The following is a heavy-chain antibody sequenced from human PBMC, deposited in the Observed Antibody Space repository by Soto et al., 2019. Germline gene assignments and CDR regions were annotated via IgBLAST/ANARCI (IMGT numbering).Heavy chain of an antibody. CDR3: ARELTEYGHYRQWYFDL. CDR2: ISAYNGNT. CDR1: GYTFTSYG. J-gene: IGHJ2*01. Sequence: QVQLVQSGAEVKKPGASVKVSCKASGYTFTSYGISWVRQAPGQGLEWMGWISAYNGNTNYAQKLQGRVTMTTDTSXSXXYMELRSLRSDDTAVYYCARELTEYGHYRQWYFDLWGRGTLVTVSS. D-gene: IGHD4-17*01. V-gene: IGHV1-18*01.